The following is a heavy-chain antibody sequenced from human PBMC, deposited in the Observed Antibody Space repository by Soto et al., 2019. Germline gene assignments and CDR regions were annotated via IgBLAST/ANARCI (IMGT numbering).Heavy chain of an antibody. CDR2: IYWDDYK. CDR1: GFSLSTSGVG. CDR3: AHRVVWSHPHWSLGWLDP. Sequence: QITLKESGPTLVKPTQTLTLTCTFSGFSLSTSGVGVGWLRQPPGKALEWLALIYWDDYKYYSPSLKSRVTIAKDTSKNLVVRIKTNIDPLDTATYYCAHRVVWSHPHWSLGWLDPWGKGTLVTVSS. J-gene: IGHJ5*02. V-gene: IGHV2-5*02. D-gene: IGHD3-3*01.